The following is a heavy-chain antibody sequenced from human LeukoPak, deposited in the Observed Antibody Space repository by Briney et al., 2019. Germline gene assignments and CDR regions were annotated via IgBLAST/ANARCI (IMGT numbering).Heavy chain of an antibody. Sequence: PGGSLRLSCAASGFTFSSYSMNWVRQAPGQGLEWVSSITSNSSYIYYADSVKGRFTISRDNAKNSLYLQMNSLRAEHTAVYYCARPNSPDIVVVPAADNWFDPWGQGTLVTVSS. D-gene: IGHD2-2*01. CDR2: ITSNSSYI. CDR1: GFTFSSYS. CDR3: ARPNSPDIVVVPAADNWFDP. J-gene: IGHJ5*02. V-gene: IGHV3-21*01.